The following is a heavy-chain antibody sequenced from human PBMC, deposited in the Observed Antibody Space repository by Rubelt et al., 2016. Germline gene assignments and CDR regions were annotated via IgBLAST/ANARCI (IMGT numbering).Heavy chain of an antibody. CDR1: GFTFSSYS. Sequence: EVQLVESGGGLVKPGGSLRLSCAASGFTFSSYSMNWVRQAPGKGLEWVSSISSSSSYIYYADSVKGRFTISRDNSKNTLYLQMNSLRAEDTAVYYCAKGDFLYDSSAVDPWGQGTLVTVSS. V-gene: IGHV3-21*04. CDR2: ISSSSSYI. CDR3: AKGDFLYDSSAVDP. D-gene: IGHD3-22*01. J-gene: IGHJ5*02.